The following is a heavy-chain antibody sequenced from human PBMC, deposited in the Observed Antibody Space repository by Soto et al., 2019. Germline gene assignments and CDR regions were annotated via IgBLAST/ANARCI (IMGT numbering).Heavy chain of an antibody. V-gene: IGHV3-21*01. D-gene: IGHD5-18*01. CDR3: ARDNAPWEVQLWPTPINWFDP. J-gene: IGHJ5*02. Sequence: GGSLRLSCAASGFTFSSYSMNWVRQAPGKGLEWVSSISSSSSYIYYADSVKGRFTISRDNAKNSLYLQMNSLRAEDTAVYYCARDNAPWEVQLWPTPINWFDPWGQGTLVTVSS. CDR2: ISSSSSYI. CDR1: GFTFSSYS.